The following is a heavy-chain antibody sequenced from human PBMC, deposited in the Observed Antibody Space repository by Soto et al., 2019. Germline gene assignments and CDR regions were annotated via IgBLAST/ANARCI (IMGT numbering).Heavy chain of an antibody. Sequence: ETLSLTCAVYGGSFSGYYWSWIRQPPGKGLEWIGEINHSGSTNYNPSLKSRVTISVDTSKNQLSLKLSSVTAADTAVYYCARDRWFGELGRYYYGMDVWGQGTTVTVSS. CDR3: ARDRWFGELGRYYYGMDV. CDR2: INHSGST. J-gene: IGHJ6*02. D-gene: IGHD3-10*01. V-gene: IGHV4-34*01. CDR1: GGSFSGYY.